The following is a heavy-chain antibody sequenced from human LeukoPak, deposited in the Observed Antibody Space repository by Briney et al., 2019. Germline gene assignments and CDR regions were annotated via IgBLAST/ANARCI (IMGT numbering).Heavy chain of an antibody. Sequence: GASVKVSCKASGYTFTGYYMHWVRQAPGQGLEWMGWINPNSGGTNHAQKFQGRVTMTRDTSISTAYMELSRLRSDDTAVYYCARDYSSSWGLYYYYYYMDVWGKGTTVTVSS. D-gene: IGHD6-13*01. J-gene: IGHJ6*03. CDR3: ARDYSSSWGLYYYYYYMDV. CDR1: GYTFTGYY. V-gene: IGHV1-2*02. CDR2: INPNSGGT.